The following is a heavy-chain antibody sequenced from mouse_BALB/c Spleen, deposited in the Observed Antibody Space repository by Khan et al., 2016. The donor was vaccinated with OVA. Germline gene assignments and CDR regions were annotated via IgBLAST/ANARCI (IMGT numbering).Heavy chain of an antibody. V-gene: IGHV9-3-1*01. CDR2: INTYTGEP. Sequence: KQSQGKALKWMGWINTYTGEPTYADDFKGRFAFSLETSANTAYLQINILKNEDTATYFCARPPYFSYTLDYWGQGTSVTVSS. D-gene: IGHD2-10*01. CDR3: ARPPYFSYTLDY. J-gene: IGHJ4*01.